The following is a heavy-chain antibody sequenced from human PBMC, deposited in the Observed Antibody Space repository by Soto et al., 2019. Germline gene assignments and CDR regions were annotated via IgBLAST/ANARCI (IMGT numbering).Heavy chain of an antibody. D-gene: IGHD2-21*02. CDR2: IKQDGSEK. Sequence: GGSLRLSCAASGFTFSSYWMSWVRQAPGKGLEWVANIKQDGSEKYYVDSVKGRFTISRDNAKNSLYLQMNSLRAEDAAVYYGARDHGASVVTAIPVAFDIWGQGTMVTVSS. CDR1: GFTFSSYW. J-gene: IGHJ3*02. CDR3: ARDHGASVVTAIPVAFDI. V-gene: IGHV3-7*01.